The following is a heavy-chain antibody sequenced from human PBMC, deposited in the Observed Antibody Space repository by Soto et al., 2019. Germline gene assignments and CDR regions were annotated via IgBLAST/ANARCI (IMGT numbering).Heavy chain of an antibody. CDR1: GGSISSYY. CDR3: ARAVLPATAPFDY. D-gene: IGHD2-2*01. J-gene: IGHJ4*02. Sequence: SETLSLTFIVSGGSISSYYWSWIRQPPGKGLEWIGYIYYSGSTNYNPSLKSRVTITVDTSKNQFSLKLSSVTAADTAVYYCARAVLPATAPFDYWGQGTLVTVSS. V-gene: IGHV4-59*01. CDR2: IYYSGST.